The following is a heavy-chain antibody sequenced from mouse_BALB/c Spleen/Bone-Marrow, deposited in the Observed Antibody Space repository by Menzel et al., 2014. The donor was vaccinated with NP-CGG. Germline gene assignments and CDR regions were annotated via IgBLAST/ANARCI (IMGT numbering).Heavy chain of an antibody. CDR3: ARDTLMYFDV. V-gene: IGHV7-3*02. CDR2: IRNKANGYTT. CDR1: GFTFTDYY. Sequence: EVKLMESGGGLVQPGGSLRLSCATSGFTFTDYYMTWVRQPPGKALEWLGFIRNKANGYTTEYCASVKGRFTISRDNSQRILYLQMNTLRAEDSATYYCARDTLMYFDVWGAGTTVTVSS. J-gene: IGHJ1*01.